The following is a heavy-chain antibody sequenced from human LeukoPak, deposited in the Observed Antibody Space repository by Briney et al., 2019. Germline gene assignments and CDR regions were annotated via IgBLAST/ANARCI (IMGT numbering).Heavy chain of an antibody. V-gene: IGHV4-39*02. CDR3: ARDSMIVVVITTWNWFDP. Sequence: PSETLSLTCTVSGVSISSSSYYWGWIRQPPGKGLEWIGSIYYSGSTYYNPSLKSRVTISVDTSKNQSSLKLSSVTAADTAVYYCARDSMIVVVITTWNWFDPWGQGTLVTVSS. CDR2: IYYSGST. CDR1: GVSISSSSYY. J-gene: IGHJ5*02. D-gene: IGHD3-22*01.